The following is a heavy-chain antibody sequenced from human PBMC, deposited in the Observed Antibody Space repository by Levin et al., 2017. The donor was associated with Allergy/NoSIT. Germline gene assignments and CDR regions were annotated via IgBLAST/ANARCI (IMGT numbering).Heavy chain of an antibody. D-gene: IGHD3-10*01. V-gene: IGHV3-7*01. CDR2: IKKDGSEK. CDR1: GFTFSNYW. CDR3: ARGYGSGSCLDF. Sequence: PGGSLRLSCATSGFTFSNYWVTWVRQAPGKGLEWVADIKKDGSEKYYVDSVRGRFSISRDNAQNSLYLQMDSLRAEDTAVYYCARGYGSGSCLDFWGQGTLVTVSS. J-gene: IGHJ4*02.